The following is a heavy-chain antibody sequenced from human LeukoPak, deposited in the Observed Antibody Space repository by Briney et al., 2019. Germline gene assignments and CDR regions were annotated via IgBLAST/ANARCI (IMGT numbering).Heavy chain of an antibody. V-gene: IGHV3-21*01. CDR3: ATQQWVGSEYFQH. D-gene: IGHD6-19*01. Sequence: PGGSLRLSCAASGFTFSSYSMNWVRQAPGKGLEWVSSISSSSSYIYYADSVKGRFTISRDNAKNSLYLQMNSLRAEDTAVYYCATQQWVGSEYFQHWGQGTLVTVSS. CDR1: GFTFSSYS. CDR2: ISSSSSYI. J-gene: IGHJ1*01.